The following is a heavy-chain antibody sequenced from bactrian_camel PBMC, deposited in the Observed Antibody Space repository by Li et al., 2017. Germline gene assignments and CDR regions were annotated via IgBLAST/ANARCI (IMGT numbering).Heavy chain of an antibody. J-gene: IGHJ6*01. CDR3: AAEGGSGVRRWAFGHWFGY. D-gene: IGHD2*01. CDR1: GYTYTSAC. Sequence: LRLSCEASGYTYTSACMGWFRQAPGKEREGVATIYGGRGNTIYADSVKGRFTVSKDNAKNTVDLQMNSLEPDDTAVYYCAAEGGSGVRRWAFGHWFGYWGQ. CDR2: IYGGRGNT. V-gene: IGHV3S25*01.